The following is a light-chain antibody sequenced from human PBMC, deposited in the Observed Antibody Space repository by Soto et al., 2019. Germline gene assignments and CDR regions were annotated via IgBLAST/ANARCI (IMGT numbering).Light chain of an antibody. CDR2: AAS. Sequence: DIQMTQSPSSLSASVGDRVTITCRASQGISYYLAWYQQKPGKVPKLLIYAASTLQSGVPSRFSGSGSGTDFTLTISSLQPEDVATYYCQKYNSAPSQVTFGQGTRLEIK. CDR1: QGISYY. CDR3: QKYNSAPSQVT. V-gene: IGKV1-27*01. J-gene: IGKJ5*01.